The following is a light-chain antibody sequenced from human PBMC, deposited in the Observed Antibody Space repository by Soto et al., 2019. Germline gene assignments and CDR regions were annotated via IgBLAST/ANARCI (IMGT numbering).Light chain of an antibody. V-gene: IGKV3-20*01. CDR2: GVS. Sequence: EIVLTQSACTLSLAPGERAPLSCRASQSVSSNYLAWYQQKPGQAPRLLVSGVSTRATGIPDRFGGSGSGTDFTLTISRLEPEDFAVYYCQQYDTSPMTFGQGTKV. J-gene: IGKJ1*01. CDR1: QSVSSNY. CDR3: QQYDTSPMT.